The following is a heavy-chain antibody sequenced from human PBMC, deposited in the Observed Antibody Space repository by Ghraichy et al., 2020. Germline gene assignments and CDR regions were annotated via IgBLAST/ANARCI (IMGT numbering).Heavy chain of an antibody. J-gene: IGHJ4*02. D-gene: IGHD1-26*01. Sequence: GGSLRLSCAASGFTFSSYWMHWVRQAPGKGLVWVSRINSDGSSTSYADSVKGRFTISRDNAKNTLYQQMNSLRAEDTAVYYCARGTVRGGSYPYWGQGTLVTVSS. CDR2: INSDGSST. V-gene: IGHV3-74*01. CDR1: GFTFSSYW. CDR3: ARGTVRGGSYPY.